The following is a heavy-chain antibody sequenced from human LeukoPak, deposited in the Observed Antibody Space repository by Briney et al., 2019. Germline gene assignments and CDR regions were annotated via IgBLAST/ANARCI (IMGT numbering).Heavy chain of an antibody. Sequence: PGGSLRLSCAASGFTFSSYGMHWVRQAPGKGLEWVAFIRYDGGNKYYADSVKGRFTISRDNSKNTLYLQMNSLRAEDTAVYYCARHSRAEVDYWGQGTLVTVSS. CDR3: ARHSRAEVDY. J-gene: IGHJ4*02. V-gene: IGHV3-30*02. CDR1: GFTFSSYG. D-gene: IGHD1-14*01. CDR2: IRYDGGNK.